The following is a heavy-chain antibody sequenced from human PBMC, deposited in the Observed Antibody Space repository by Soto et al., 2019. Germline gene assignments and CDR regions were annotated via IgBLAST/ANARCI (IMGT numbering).Heavy chain of an antibody. Sequence: QVQLVESGGGVVQPGRSLRVSCAASGFTFRNYAIHWVRQAPGKGLEWVAVISFDGRNKYYADSVKGRFTNSRDNSKNTLYPQMTSLRGEDTAVYYWARGSVIAARPEGDCYSGVDVWGQGTSVTVPS. J-gene: IGHJ6*02. D-gene: IGHD6-6*01. CDR1: GFTFRNYA. V-gene: IGHV3-30*04. CDR2: ISFDGRNK. CDR3: ARGSVIAARPEGDCYSGVDV.